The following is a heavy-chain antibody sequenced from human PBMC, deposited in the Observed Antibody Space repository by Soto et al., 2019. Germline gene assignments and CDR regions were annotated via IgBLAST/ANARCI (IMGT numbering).Heavy chain of an antibody. V-gene: IGHV3-30*18. J-gene: IGHJ4*02. CDR3: AKELEEHFMANYYDSSGYYPGY. CDR1: GFTFSSYG. CDR2: ISYDGSNK. Sequence: PGGSLRLSCGASGFTFSSYGMHWVRQAPGKGLEWVAVISYDGSNKYYADSVKGRFTISRDNSKNTLYLQMNSLRAEDTAVYYCAKELEEHFMANYYDSSGYYPGYWGQGTLVTVSS. D-gene: IGHD3-22*01.